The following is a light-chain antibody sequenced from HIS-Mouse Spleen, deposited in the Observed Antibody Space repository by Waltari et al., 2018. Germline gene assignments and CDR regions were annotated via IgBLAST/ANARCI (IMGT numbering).Light chain of an antibody. J-gene: IGLJ1*01. CDR2: EVS. V-gene: IGLV2-14*01. CDR3: SSYTSSSTYV. Sequence: QSALTQPASESGSPGQSITISCTGTSSDVGVYNYVSCYQQPPAKTPNLMIYEVSNRPSGVSNRFSGSKSGNTASLTISGLQAEDEADYYCSSYTSSSTYVFGTGTKVTVL. CDR1: SSDVGVYNY.